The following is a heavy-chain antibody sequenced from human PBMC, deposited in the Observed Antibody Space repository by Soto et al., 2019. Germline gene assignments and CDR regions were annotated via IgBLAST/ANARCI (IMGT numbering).Heavy chain of an antibody. J-gene: IGHJ6*02. V-gene: IGHV1-69*13. CDR3: ARGPGGGYSSSSSSYYYGMDV. CDR2: IIPIFGTA. D-gene: IGHD6-6*01. Sequence: EASVKVSCKASGGTFSSYAISWVRQAPGQGLEWMGGIIPIFGTANYAQKFQGRVTITADESTSTAYMELSSLRSEDTAVYYCARGPGGGYSSSSSSYYYGMDVWGQGTTVTVSS. CDR1: GGTFSSYA.